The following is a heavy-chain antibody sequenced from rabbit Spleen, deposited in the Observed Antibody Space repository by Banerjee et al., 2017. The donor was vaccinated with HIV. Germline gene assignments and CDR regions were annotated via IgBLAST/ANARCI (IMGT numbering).Heavy chain of an antibody. D-gene: IGHD8-1*01. J-gene: IGHJ2*01. CDR1: GFSFSSVHW. CDR2: IYAGSTGTT. CDR3: ARGSSYVNWAFDS. Sequence: QSLEESGGDLVKPGASLTLTCTASGFSFSSVHWIYWVRQAPGKGLEWIGTIYAGSTGTTDYASWAKGRFTISSHNAQNTLYLQMTSLTDADTATYFCARGSSYVNWAFDSWGQGTLVTVS. V-gene: IGHV1S40*01.